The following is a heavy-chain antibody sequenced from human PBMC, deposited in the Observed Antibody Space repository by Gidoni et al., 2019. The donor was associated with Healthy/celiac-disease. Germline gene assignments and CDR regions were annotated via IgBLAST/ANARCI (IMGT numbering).Heavy chain of an antibody. D-gene: IGHD5-18*01. J-gene: IGHJ4*02. CDR2: MSISSSYI. CDR3: ARFYSYGPTYYFDY. V-gene: IGHV3-21*01. Sequence: EVQLVESGGGLVKPGGSLRLSCAASGFTFSSYSMNWVRQAPGKGREWVSSMSISSSYIYSATSGRGRFTISRENAKNSLYLQMNSLGAEDTAVYYCARFYSYGPTYYFDYWGQGTLVTVSS. CDR1: GFTFSSYS.